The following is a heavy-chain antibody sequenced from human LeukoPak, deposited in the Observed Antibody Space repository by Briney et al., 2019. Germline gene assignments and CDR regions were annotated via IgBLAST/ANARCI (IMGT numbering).Heavy chain of an antibody. V-gene: IGHV4-4*07. CDR3: AREQGYGDYNYDY. CDR1: GGSISSYY. D-gene: IGHD4-17*01. J-gene: IGHJ4*02. CDR2: IYTSGST. Sequence: SETLSLTCTVSGGSISSYYWSWVRQPAGKGVEGIGRIYTSGSTNYNTTLRRRVTMSVDKTKNQFSLKLSSVTAADTAVYYCAREQGYGDYNYDYWGQGTLVTVSS.